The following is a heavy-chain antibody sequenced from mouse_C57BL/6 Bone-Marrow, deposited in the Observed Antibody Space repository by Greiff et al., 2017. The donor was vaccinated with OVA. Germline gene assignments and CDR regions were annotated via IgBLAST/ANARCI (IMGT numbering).Heavy chain of an antibody. CDR3: ARMFDYDDVWYFDV. CDR1: GYTFTSYW. J-gene: IGHJ1*03. CDR2: INPSNGGT. V-gene: IGHV1-53*01. Sequence: VQLQQPGTELVKPGASVKLSCKASGYTFTSYWMHWVKQRPGQGLEWIGNINPSNGGTNYNEKFKSKATLTVDKSSSTAYMQLSSLTSEDSAVYNCARMFDYDDVWYFDVWGTGTTVTVSS. D-gene: IGHD2-4*01.